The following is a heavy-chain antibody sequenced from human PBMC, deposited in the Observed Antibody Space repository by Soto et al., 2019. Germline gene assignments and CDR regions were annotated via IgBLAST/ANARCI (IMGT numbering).Heavy chain of an antibody. CDR3: AKGRDCSGGSCYLSGGDDY. CDR2: IGSSSSYI. V-gene: IGHV3-21*01. Sequence: PGGSLRLSCAASGFTFSSSTMNWVRQAPGKGLEWVSSIGSSSSYIYYADSVKGRFTISRDNAKNSLYLQMNSLRAEDTAVYYCAKGRDCSGGSCYLSGGDDYWGQGTLVTVSS. D-gene: IGHD2-15*01. CDR1: GFTFSSST. J-gene: IGHJ4*02.